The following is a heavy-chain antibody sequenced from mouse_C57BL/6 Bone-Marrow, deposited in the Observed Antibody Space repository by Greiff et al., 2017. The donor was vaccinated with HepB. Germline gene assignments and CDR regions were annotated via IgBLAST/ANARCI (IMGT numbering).Heavy chain of an antibody. D-gene: IGHD2-4*01. CDR2: IDPSDSYT. V-gene: IGHV1-69*01. CDR3: ASVIYAMDY. Sequence: VQLQQPGAELVMPGASVKLSCKASGYTFTSYWMHWVKQRPGQGLEWIGEIDPSDSYTNYNQKFKGKSTLTVDKSSSTAYMQLSSLTSEDSAVYYCASVIYAMDYWGQGTSGTVSS. J-gene: IGHJ4*01. CDR1: GYTFTSYW.